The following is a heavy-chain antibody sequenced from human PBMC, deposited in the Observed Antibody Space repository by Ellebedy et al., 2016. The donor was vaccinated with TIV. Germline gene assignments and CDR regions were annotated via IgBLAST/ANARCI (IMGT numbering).Heavy chain of an antibody. V-gene: IGHV2-70*11. CDR1: GGSISGYY. D-gene: IGHD3-10*01. CDR3: ARIREGGSDAFDI. J-gene: IGHJ3*02. Sequence: TLSLTCTVSGGSISGYYGSWIRQPPGKALEWLARIDWDDDKYYSTSLKTRLTISKDTSKNQVVLTMTNMDPVDTATYYCARIREGGSDAFDIWGQGTMVTVSS. CDR2: IDWDDDK.